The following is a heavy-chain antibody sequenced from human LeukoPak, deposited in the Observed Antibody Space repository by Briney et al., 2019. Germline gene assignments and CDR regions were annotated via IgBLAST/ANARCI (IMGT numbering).Heavy chain of an antibody. V-gene: IGHV3-21*01. D-gene: IGHD6-19*01. CDR2: ISSSSSYI. CDR1: GFTFSSYS. CDR3: ARDAPPPQHSSGWWSDTDY. Sequence: PGGSLRLSCAASGFTFSSYSMNWVRQAPGKGLEWVSSISSSSSYIYYADSVKGRFTISRDNAKNSLYLQMNSLRAEDTAVYYCARDAPPPQHSSGWWSDTDYWGQGTLVTVSS. J-gene: IGHJ4*02.